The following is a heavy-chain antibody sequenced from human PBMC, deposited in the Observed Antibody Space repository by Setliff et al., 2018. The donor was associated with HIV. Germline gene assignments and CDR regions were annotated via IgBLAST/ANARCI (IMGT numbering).Heavy chain of an antibody. CDR2: INHSGST. V-gene: IGHV4-34*01. CDR1: GGSFSGYY. Sequence: PSETLSLTCAVYGGSFSGYYWSWIRQPPGKGLEWIGEINHSGSTNYNPSLKSRVTISVDKSKNQFSLNLSSVTAADTAVYYCARKKAALYYGLDVWGQGTPVTVSS. D-gene: IGHD2-15*01. J-gene: IGHJ6*02. CDR3: ARKKAALYYGLDV.